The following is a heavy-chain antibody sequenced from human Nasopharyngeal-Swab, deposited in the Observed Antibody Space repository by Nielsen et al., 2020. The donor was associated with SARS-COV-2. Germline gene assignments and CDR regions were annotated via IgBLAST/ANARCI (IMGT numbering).Heavy chain of an antibody. V-gene: IGHV1-8*01. CDR1: GHTFTRYD. CDR2: MNPDTGNT. D-gene: IGHD3-9*01. J-gene: IGHJ4*02. CDR3: ARDFDKTGD. Sequence: ASVKVSCKASGHTFTRYDITWVRQATGQGPEWMGWMNPDTGNTGYAQKFQGRLRLTMTRNTSISTAYMELSSLRSEDTAVYYCARDFDKTGDWGQGTLVTVSS.